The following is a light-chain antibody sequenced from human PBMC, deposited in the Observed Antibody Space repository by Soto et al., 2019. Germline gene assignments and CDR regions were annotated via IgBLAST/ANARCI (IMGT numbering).Light chain of an antibody. V-gene: IGLV2-11*01. J-gene: IGLJ3*02. CDR3: CSYAGTSWV. CDR2: DVS. CDR1: SSDVGAYNY. Sequence: QSALAQPRSVSGSPGQSGTISCTGTSSDVGAYNYISWYQHHPGKAPRLMIYDVSQRPSGVPDRFSGSKSGNTASLTISGLQAEDEADYYCCSYAGTSWVFGGGTKVTVL.